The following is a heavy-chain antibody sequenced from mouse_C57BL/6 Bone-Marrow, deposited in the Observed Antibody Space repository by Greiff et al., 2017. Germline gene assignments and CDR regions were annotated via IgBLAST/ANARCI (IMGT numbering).Heavy chain of an antibody. CDR1: GFTFSDFY. D-gene: IGHD1-1*01. CDR3: ARDAATVDWYFDV. V-gene: IGHV7-1*01. J-gene: IGHJ1*03. Sequence: EVKLVESGGGLVQSGRSLRLSCATSGFTFSDFYMEWVRQAPGKGLEWIAASRNKANDYTTEYSASVKGRFIVSRDTSQSILYLQMNALRAEDTAIYYCARDAATVDWYFDVWGTGTTVTVS. CDR2: SRNKANDYTT.